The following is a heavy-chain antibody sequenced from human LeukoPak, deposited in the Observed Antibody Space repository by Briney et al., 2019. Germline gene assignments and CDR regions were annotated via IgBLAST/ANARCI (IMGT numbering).Heavy chain of an antibody. J-gene: IGHJ5*02. CDR1: GGTFSSYA. V-gene: IGHV1-69*13. CDR2: IIPIFGTA. D-gene: IGHD6-13*01. Sequence: SVKVSCTASGGTFSSYAISWVRQAPGQGLEWMGGIIPIFGTANYAQKFQGRVTITADESTSTAYMELSSLRSEDTAVYYCARAEYSSSWYFGSWGQGTLVTASS. CDR3: ARAEYSSSWYFGS.